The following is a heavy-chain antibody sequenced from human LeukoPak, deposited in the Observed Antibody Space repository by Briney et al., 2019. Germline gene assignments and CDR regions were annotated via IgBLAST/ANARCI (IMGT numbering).Heavy chain of an antibody. CDR2: IWYDGSNK. CDR3: ARGAPAAHDAFDI. V-gene: IGHV3-33*01. D-gene: IGHD2-2*01. CDR1: GCTFSSYG. J-gene: IGHJ3*02. Sequence: GGSLRLSCAASGCTFSSYGMHWVRQAPGKGLEWVAVIWYDGSNKYYADSVKGRFTISRDNSKNTLYLQMNSLRAEDTAVYYCARGAPAAHDAFDIWGQGTMVTVSS.